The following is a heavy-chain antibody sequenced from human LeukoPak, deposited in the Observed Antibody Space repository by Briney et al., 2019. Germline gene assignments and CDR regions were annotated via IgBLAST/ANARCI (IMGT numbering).Heavy chain of an antibody. CDR3: AKGALAAPLIHAEYFQH. D-gene: IGHD6-13*01. Sequence: GGSLRLSCAASGFTFSSYGIHWVRQAPGKGLEWVAFIRYDGSNKNYADSVKGRFTISRDNSKNTLYLQMNSLRAEDTAVYYCAKGALAAPLIHAEYFQHWGQGTLVTVSS. CDR2: IRYDGSNK. V-gene: IGHV3-30*02. CDR1: GFTFSSYG. J-gene: IGHJ1*01.